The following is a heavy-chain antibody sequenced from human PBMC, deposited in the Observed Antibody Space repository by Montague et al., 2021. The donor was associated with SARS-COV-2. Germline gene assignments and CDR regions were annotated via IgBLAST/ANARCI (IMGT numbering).Heavy chain of an antibody. D-gene: IGHD4-17*01. CDR2: ISSSSSYI. V-gene: IGHV3-21*01. CDR1: GFTFSSYS. CDR3: ARVPTMVTKASYYYSGLDV. J-gene: IGHJ6*02. Sequence: SLRLSWAASGFTFSSYSMNWVRQAPGKGLEWVSSISSSSSYIYYADSMKGRFTISRDNAKNSLYLQMNSLRAEDTAVYYCARVPTMVTKASYYYSGLDVWGQGTTVTVSS.